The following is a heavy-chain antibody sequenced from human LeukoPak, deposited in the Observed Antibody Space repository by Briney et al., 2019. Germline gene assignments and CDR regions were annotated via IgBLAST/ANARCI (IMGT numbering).Heavy chain of an antibody. J-gene: IGHJ4*02. D-gene: IGHD1-1*01. CDR2: ISGSGDDT. V-gene: IGHV3-23*01. CDR1: GLIFSNYA. CDR3: ARDQLGVFDY. Sequence: GGSLRLSCATSGLIFSNYAMSWIRQAPGKGLEWFSAISGSGDDTYYADSVKGRFTISRDNSKNTLYLQMNSLRAEDTAVYYCARDQLGVFDYWGQGTLVTVSS.